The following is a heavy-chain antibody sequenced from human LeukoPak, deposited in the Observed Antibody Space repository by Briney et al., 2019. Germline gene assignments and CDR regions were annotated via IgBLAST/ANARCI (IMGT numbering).Heavy chain of an antibody. Sequence: SETLSLTCTVSGVSVSSGSYYWSWIRQPPGKGLEWIGYIYYSGSTNYNPSLKSRVTISVDTSKNQFSLKLSSVTAADTAVYYCARTGGSYSGNDYWGQGTLVTVSS. J-gene: IGHJ4*02. CDR2: IYYSGST. CDR3: ARTGGSYSGNDY. D-gene: IGHD1-26*01. V-gene: IGHV4-61*01. CDR1: GVSVSSGSYY.